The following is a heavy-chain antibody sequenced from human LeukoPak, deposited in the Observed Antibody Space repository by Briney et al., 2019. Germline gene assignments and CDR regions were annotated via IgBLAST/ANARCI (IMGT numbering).Heavy chain of an antibody. CDR2: IYYSGST. Sequence: SETLSLTCTVSGGSISSGGYYWSWLRQHPGTGLEWIGYIYYSGSTYYNPSLKSRVTIPVDTSKNQFSLKLSSVTAADTAVYYCARETYYYDSSGYWDAFDIWGQGTMVTVSS. D-gene: IGHD3-22*01. CDR1: GGSISSGGYY. J-gene: IGHJ3*02. V-gene: IGHV4-31*03. CDR3: ARETYYYDSSGYWDAFDI.